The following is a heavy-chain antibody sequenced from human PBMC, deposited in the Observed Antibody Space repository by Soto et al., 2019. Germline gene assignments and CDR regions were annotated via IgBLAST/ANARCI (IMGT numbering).Heavy chain of an antibody. CDR2: ISSSSNTM. V-gene: IGHV3-48*02. J-gene: IGHJ4*02. D-gene: IGHD2-8*01. CDR3: ARDRAAIDTLVFFDF. Sequence: EVRLVESGGGLVQPGGSLRLSCAASGFTFSSYSMNWVRQAPGKGLEWVSYISSSSNTMFYADSVKGRFTISRDDAANSLYLQMNSLRDEDTAVYYCARDRAAIDTLVFFDFWGQGAVVTVSS. CDR1: GFTFSSYS.